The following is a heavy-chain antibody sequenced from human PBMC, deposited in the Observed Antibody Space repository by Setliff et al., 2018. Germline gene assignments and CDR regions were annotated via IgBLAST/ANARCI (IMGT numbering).Heavy chain of an antibody. CDR3: ARGKVLYDYVWGSYRYEDYYYGMDV. J-gene: IGHJ6*02. CDR2: INRSGST. D-gene: IGHD3-16*02. Sequence: NPSETLSLTCAVYGGSFSGYYWSWIRQPPGKGLEWIGEINRSGSTNYNPSLKSRVTISVDTSKNQFSLKLSSVTAADTAVYYCARGKVLYDYVWGSYRYEDYYYGMDVWGQGSTVTVSS. CDR1: GGSFSGYY. V-gene: IGHV4-34*01.